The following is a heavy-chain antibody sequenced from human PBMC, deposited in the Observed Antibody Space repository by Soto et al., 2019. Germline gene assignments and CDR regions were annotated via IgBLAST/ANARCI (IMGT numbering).Heavy chain of an antibody. V-gene: IGHV4-38-2*02. CDR1: GYSISSGFY. CDR3: ARGNGYYDTSGDFNS. Sequence: SETLSLTCTVSGYSISSGFYWGWILQPPGKGLEWIGSGYHRGSSYYNPSLQRRGSISMYTSNNQFSLRLASVTAADTAVYYCARGNGYYDTSGDFNSWGQGALVTVSS. CDR2: GYHRGSS. J-gene: IGHJ1*01. D-gene: IGHD3-22*01.